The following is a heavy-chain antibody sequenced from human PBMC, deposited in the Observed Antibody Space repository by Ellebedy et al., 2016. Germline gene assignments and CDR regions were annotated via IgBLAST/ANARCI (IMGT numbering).Heavy chain of an antibody. CDR3: ARFLNKSESRSSLSPYYYGLDV. CDR1: GFTFSDYY. J-gene: IGHJ6*02. D-gene: IGHD3-10*01. Sequence: GESLKISXAASGFTFSDYYMSWIRQAPGKGLEWVPYISSRSSYTNYADSVKGRFTISGDKAKNSLYLQMNSLRAEDTAVYYCARFLNKSESRSSLSPYYYGLDVWGQGTTVTVSS. V-gene: IGHV3-11*03. CDR2: ISSRSSYT.